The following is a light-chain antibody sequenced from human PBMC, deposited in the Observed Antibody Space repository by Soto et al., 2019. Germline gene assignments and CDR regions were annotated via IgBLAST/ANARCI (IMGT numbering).Light chain of an antibody. CDR3: AAWDDSLTGWV. V-gene: IGLV1-44*01. CDR1: TSNIGRNT. CDR2: RAY. Sequence: QPVLTQPPSASGTPGQRVTISCSGGTSNIGRNTVDWFQHLPGTAPKRLIYRAYQRPSGVPDRFSGSKSGTAASLAISGLQSEDEGDYYCAAWDDSLTGWVFGGGTKVTVL. J-gene: IGLJ3*02.